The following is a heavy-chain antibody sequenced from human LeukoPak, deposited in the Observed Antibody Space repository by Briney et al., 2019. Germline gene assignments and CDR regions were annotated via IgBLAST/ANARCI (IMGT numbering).Heavy chain of an antibody. CDR3: ARMTLVGGIDY. J-gene: IGHJ4*02. CDR1: GFSLSTREMC. Sequence: SGPALVKPTQTLTLTCTFSGFSLSTREMCVTWLRRPPGKALEWLARIDWDDDIYYSTSLKTRLTISKDTSKNQVVLTMTNMDPVDTATYYCARMTLVGGIDYWGQGTLVTVSS. D-gene: IGHD4/OR15-4a*01. CDR2: IDWDDDI. V-gene: IGHV2-70*11.